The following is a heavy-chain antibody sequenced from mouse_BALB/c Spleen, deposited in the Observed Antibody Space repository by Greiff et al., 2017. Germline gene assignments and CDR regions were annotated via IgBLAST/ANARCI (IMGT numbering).Heavy chain of an antibody. Sequence: EVKLVESGGGLVQPGGSRKLSCAASGFTFSSFGMHWVRQAPEKGLEWVAYISSGSSTIYYTDTVKGRFTISRDNPKNTLFLQMTSLRSEDTAMYYCASNGDDGYYEGAMDYWGQGTSVTVSS. J-gene: IGHJ4*01. CDR1: GFTFSSFG. CDR3: ASNGDDGYYEGAMDY. D-gene: IGHD2-3*01. CDR2: ISSGSSTI. V-gene: IGHV5-17*02.